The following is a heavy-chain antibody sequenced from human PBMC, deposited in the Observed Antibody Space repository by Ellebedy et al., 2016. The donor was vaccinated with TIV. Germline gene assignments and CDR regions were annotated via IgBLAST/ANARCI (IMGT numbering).Heavy chain of an antibody. CDR2: IYYSGRT. J-gene: IGHJ6*02. CDR1: GGSISSSSYY. CDR3: ARLAYSSSSRDYYYGMDV. V-gene: IGHV4-39*01. Sequence: SETLSLTXTVSGGSISSSSYYWGWIRQPPGKGLEWIGSIYYSGRTYYNPSLKSRVIISVDTSKHQFSLRLSSVTAADTAVYYCARLAYSSSSRDYYYGMDVWGQGTTVTVSS. D-gene: IGHD6-6*01.